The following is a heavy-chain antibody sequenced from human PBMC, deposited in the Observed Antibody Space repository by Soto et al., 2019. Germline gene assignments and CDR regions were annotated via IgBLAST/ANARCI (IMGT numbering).Heavy chain of an antibody. CDR3: ARDGWYQRSDL. CDR1: GYTFTDYY. V-gene: IGHV1-46*03. D-gene: IGHD6-19*01. CDR2: INPSTGDI. J-gene: IGHJ5*02. Sequence: QVQLAQSGAEVKKPAASVKVSCKASGYTFTDYYIHWVRQAPGQGLEWMGIINPSTGDITYVQKFQGRVTMTRYTSTSIFYIELSILISEDTAFYYCARDGWYQRSDLWGPGALVTVSS.